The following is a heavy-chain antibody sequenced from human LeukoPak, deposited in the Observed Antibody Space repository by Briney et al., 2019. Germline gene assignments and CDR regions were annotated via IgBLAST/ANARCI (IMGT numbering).Heavy chain of an antibody. V-gene: IGHV3-43D*03. D-gene: IGHD6-13*01. J-gene: IGHJ4*02. CDR1: GFTFDDYA. CDR3: AKDIAASGIYYLDF. Sequence: GGSLRLSCAASGFTFDDYAMHWVRQAPGKGLEWVSLISWDGGSTYYADSVKGRFTISRDNAKNSLYLQMNSLRAEDTAVYYCAKDIAASGIYYLDFWGQGTLVTVSS. CDR2: ISWDGGST.